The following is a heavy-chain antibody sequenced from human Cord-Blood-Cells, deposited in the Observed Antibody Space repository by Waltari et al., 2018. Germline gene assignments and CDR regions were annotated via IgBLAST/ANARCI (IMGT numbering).Heavy chain of an antibody. Sequence: EVQLVASGGGLIQPAGSLRLSCAARGFPVSSNYMGGVRQAPGKGLGWVSFIYSGGRTYYADSVKGRFTISRDNSKNTLYLQMNSLRAEDTAVYYCAREYSSSSGAFDIWGQGTMVTVSS. CDR3: AREYSSSSGAFDI. CDR2: IYSGGRT. D-gene: IGHD6-6*01. CDR1: GFPVSSNY. J-gene: IGHJ3*02. V-gene: IGHV3-53*01.